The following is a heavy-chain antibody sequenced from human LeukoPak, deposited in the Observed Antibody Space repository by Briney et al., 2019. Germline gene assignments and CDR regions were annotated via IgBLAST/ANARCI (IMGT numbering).Heavy chain of an antibody. V-gene: IGHV4-61*02. CDR2: IYTSGST. J-gene: IGHJ3*02. D-gene: IGHD2-21*02. Sequence: SETLSLTCTVSGGSISSGSYYWSWIRQPAGKGLEWIGRIYTSGSTNYNPSLKSRVTISVDTSKNQFSLKLSSVTAADTAVYYCARRAVVTAKYLDVFDIWGLGTMVTVSS. CDR1: GGSISSGSYY. CDR3: ARRAVVTAKYLDVFDI.